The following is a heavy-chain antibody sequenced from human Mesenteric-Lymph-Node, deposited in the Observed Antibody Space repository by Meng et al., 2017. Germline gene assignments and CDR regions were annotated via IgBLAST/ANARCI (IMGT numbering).Heavy chain of an antibody. D-gene: IGHD2-21*01. J-gene: IGHJ4*02. V-gene: IGHV4-28*03. CDR3: AREGRSHQVGVSVY. CDR1: CYSISSSNW. Sequence: EPHGSGPGLVKTSDTLSRACAVSCYSISSSNWWGWIRQPPGKGLEWIGYIYYSGGTYYNPPLNIRVTMSVDTSKNQFALKLRFVTAADTAVYYCAREGRSHQVGVSVYWGQGTLVTVSS. CDR2: IYYSGGT.